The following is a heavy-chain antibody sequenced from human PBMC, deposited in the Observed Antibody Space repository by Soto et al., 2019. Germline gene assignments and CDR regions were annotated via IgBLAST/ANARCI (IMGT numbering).Heavy chain of an antibody. D-gene: IGHD3-10*01. CDR2: IYYSGST. Sequence: PSETLSLTCTVSGGSISSYYWSWIRQPPGKGLEWIGYIYYSGSTNYNPSLKSRVTISVDTSKNQFSLKLSSVTAADTAVYYCARSDKWFGESVFDYWGQGTLVTVSS. CDR3: ARSDKWFGESVFDY. V-gene: IGHV4-59*01. CDR1: GGSISSYY. J-gene: IGHJ4*02.